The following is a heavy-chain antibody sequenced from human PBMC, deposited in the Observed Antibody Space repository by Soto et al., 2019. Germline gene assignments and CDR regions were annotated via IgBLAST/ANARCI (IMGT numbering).Heavy chain of an antibody. CDR3: ARDPYYSSSPYFDY. Sequence: SVKVSCKASGGTFSSYAISWVRQAPGQGLEWMGGIIPIFGTAKYAQKFQGRVTITADKSTSTAYMELSSLRSEDTAVYYCARDPYYSSSPYFDYWGQGTLVTVSS. D-gene: IGHD6-6*01. CDR2: IIPIFGTA. J-gene: IGHJ4*02. V-gene: IGHV1-69*06. CDR1: GGTFSSYA.